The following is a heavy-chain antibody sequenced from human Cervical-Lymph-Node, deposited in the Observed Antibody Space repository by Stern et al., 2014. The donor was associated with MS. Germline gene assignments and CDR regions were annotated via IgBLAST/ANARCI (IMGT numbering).Heavy chain of an antibody. V-gene: IGHV3-33*03. D-gene: IGHD3-22*01. CDR1: GFTFSNYA. J-gene: IGHJ2*01. CDR3: ARSGDYAAWYFSL. Sequence: QVQLVESGGGAVQPGGSLRLSCAGSGFTFSNYAMHWVRQAPGKGLEWVAVIWSDGSMKYYVDSVQGRFTVSRDNSRNTLYLQLNSLRAEDTAIYYCARSGDYAAWYFSLWGRGTLITVSS. CDR2: IWSDGSMK.